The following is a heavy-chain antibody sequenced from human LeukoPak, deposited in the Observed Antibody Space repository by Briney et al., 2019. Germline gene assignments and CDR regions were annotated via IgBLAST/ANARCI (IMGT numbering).Heavy chain of an antibody. V-gene: IGHV3-30*02. CDR3: AKDLLSISMVRGVSPGIDY. J-gene: IGHJ4*02. D-gene: IGHD3-10*01. Sequence: PGGSLRLSCAASGFSFSNYGMHWVRQAPGKGLEWVAFIRYDGSNKYYADSVKGRFTISRDNSKNTLYLQMNSLRAGDTALYYCAKDLLSISMVRGVSPGIDYWGQGTLVTVSS. CDR2: IRYDGSNK. CDR1: GFSFSNYG.